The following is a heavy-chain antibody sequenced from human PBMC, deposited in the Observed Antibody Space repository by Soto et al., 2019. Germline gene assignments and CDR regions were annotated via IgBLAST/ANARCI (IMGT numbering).Heavy chain of an antibody. CDR3: ARPRGSIAARPGWFDP. V-gene: IGHV4-59*01. CDR1: GGSISSYY. J-gene: IGHJ5*02. CDR2: IYYSGST. D-gene: IGHD6-6*01. Sequence: SETLSLTCTVSGGSISSYYWSWIRQPPGKGLEWIGYIYYSGSTNYNPSLKSRVTISVDTSKNQFSLKLSSVTAADTAVYYCARPRGSIAARPGWFDPWVQGTLVTVSS.